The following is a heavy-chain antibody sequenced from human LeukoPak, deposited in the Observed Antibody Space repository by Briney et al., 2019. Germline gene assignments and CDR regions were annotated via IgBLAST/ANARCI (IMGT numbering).Heavy chain of an antibody. CDR2: ISTSSWTI. D-gene: IGHD6-19*01. Sequence: GGSLRLSCAASGFTFSSYWMHWVRQAPGKGLEWVSYISTSSWTIYYADSVKGRFTISRDNAKNSLYLQMNTLRAEDTAVYYCARGPAVADYFQYYYIDVWGKGTTVTVSS. J-gene: IGHJ6*03. CDR1: GFTFSSYW. CDR3: ARGPAVADYFQYYYIDV. V-gene: IGHV3-48*01.